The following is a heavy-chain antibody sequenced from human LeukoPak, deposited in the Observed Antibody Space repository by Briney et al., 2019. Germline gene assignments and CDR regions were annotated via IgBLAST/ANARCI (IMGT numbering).Heavy chain of an antibody. V-gene: IGHV4-59*01. J-gene: IGHJ4*02. CDR2: IYYSGST. Sequence: SETLSLTCTVSGGSISSYYWSWIRQPPGKGLEWIGYIYYSGSTNYNPSLKSRVTISVDTSKNQFSLKLSSLTAADTAVYYCARVQSYCSSTSCYQYVDYWGQGTLVTVSS. CDR3: ARVQSYCSSTSCYQYVDY. CDR1: GGSISSYY. D-gene: IGHD2-2*01.